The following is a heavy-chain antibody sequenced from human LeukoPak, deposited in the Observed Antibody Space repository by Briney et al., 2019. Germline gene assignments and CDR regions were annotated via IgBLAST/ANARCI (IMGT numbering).Heavy chain of an antibody. V-gene: IGHV5-10-1*01. CDR1: GYSFTSYW. J-gene: IGHJ5*02. D-gene: IGHD4-17*01. CDR2: IDPTDSHT. CDR3: ARLRADYGGGDYWSDP. Sequence: GESLRICCNGAGYSFTSYWISWVRQMSGKGREWMGRIDPTDSHTSYRPSFQGHVTISADKSIRTAYLQWSSLKASDTAMYYCARLRADYGGGDYWSDPWGQGTLVTVSS.